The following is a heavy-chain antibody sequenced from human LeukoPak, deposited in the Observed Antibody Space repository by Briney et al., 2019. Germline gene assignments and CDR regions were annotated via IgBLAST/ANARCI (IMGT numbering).Heavy chain of an antibody. Sequence: SETLSLTCTVSGGSISSGGYYWSWIRQHPGKGLEWIGYIYYSGSTYYNPSLKSRVTISVDTSKNQFSLKLSSVTAADTAVYYCARERIVVVPAHNWFDPWGQGTLVTVSS. J-gene: IGHJ5*02. V-gene: IGHV4-31*03. CDR1: GGSISSGGYY. D-gene: IGHD2-2*01. CDR3: ARERIVVVPAHNWFDP. CDR2: IYYSGST.